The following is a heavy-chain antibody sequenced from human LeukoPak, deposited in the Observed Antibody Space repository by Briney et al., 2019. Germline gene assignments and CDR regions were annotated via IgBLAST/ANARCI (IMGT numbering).Heavy chain of an antibody. V-gene: IGHV3-11*04. D-gene: IGHD3-10*01. J-gene: IGHJ4*02. Sequence: GGSLRLSCAASGFTFSDYYMSWIRQAPGKGLEWVSYISSSGSTIYYGDSVRGRSTVSRDNAKNSLYLEMNSLRVEDTAVYYCARDVGDGEYFFDFWGQGTLVSVST. CDR1: GFTFSDYY. CDR3: ARDVGDGEYFFDF. CDR2: ISSSGSTI.